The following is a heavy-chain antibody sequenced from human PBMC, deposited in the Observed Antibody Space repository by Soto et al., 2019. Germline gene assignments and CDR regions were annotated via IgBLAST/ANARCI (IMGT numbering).Heavy chain of an antibody. Sequence: QVQLVQSGDEVRKPGSSVKVSCQASGYILFNYGTAWVRQAPGQGLEWMGWISPYSGNTHYASKVQGRLTMTTDTSTSTAYKDLGSLTSDDTAVYYCAMVDNYGTPTQQDVWGQGTTVNVSS. CDR3: AMVDNYGTPTQQDV. CDR1: GYILFNYG. J-gene: IGHJ6*02. D-gene: IGHD5-12*01. CDR2: ISPYSGNT. V-gene: IGHV1-18*01.